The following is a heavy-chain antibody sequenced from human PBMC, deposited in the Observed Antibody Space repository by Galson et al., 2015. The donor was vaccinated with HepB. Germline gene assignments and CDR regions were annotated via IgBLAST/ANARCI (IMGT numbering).Heavy chain of an antibody. D-gene: IGHD2-2*01. CDR2: INAGNGNT. J-gene: IGHJ5*02. Sequence: SVKVSCKASGYTFTSYAMHWVRQAPGQRLEWMGWINAGNGNTKYSQKFQGRVTITRDTSASTAYMELSSLRSEDTAVYYCARGGYCSSTSCYSGWFDPWGQGTLVTVSS. CDR1: GYTFTSYA. CDR3: ARGGYCSSTSCYSGWFDP. V-gene: IGHV1-3*01.